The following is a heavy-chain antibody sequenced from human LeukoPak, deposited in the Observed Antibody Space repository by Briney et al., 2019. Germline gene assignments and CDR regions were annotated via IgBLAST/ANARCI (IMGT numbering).Heavy chain of an antibody. CDR1: GGSISNSGHY. J-gene: IGHJ4*02. CDR3: ARLGASSGYYDY. D-gene: IGHD3-22*01. CDR2: IYSRGTT. V-gene: IGHV4-39*01. Sequence: SETLSLTCTVSGGSISNSGHYWGWIRQPPGKGLEWIGSIYSRGTTYYNPSLKSRVTISLDTSKNQFSLKLSSGTAADTAVYYCARLGASSGYYDYWGQGTLVTVSS.